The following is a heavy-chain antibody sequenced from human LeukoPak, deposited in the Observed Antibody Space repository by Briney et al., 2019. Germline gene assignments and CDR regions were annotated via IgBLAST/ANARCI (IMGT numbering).Heavy chain of an antibody. V-gene: IGHV1-3*01. Sequence: ASVKVSCKASGYTFTSYAMHWVRQAPGQRLEWMGWTNGGNGNTKYSQKLQGRVTITRDTSASTAYMELRSLRSEDTAVFYCARAYGDYRTGWFDPWGQGTLVTASS. J-gene: IGHJ5*02. D-gene: IGHD4-17*01. CDR2: TNGGNGNT. CDR1: GYTFTSYA. CDR3: ARAYGDYRTGWFDP.